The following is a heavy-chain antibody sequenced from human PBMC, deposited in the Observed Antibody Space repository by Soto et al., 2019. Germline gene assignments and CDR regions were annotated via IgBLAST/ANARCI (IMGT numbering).Heavy chain of an antibody. CDR2: INSDGRST. J-gene: IGHJ4*02. V-gene: IGHV3-74*01. Sequence: EVQLVESGGGLVQPGGSLRLSCAASGFTFSSYWMHWGRQAPGKGLVWVSRINSDGRSTSYEDSVKGRFTISRDNAKNTLYLQMNSLRAEDTAVYYCVRTSLVVAAATREDYWGQGTLVSVSS. CDR3: VRTSLVVAAATREDY. CDR1: GFTFSSYW. D-gene: IGHD2-15*01.